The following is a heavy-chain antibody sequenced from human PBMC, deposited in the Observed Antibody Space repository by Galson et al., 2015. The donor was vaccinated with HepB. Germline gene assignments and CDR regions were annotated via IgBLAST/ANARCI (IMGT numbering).Heavy chain of an antibody. Sequence: SLRLSCAASGFTFSSYAMHWVRQAPGKGLEWVAVISYDGSNKYYADSVKGRFTISRDNSKNTLYLQMNSLRAEDTAVYYCARDGGYSGYDWAEFDYWGQGTLVTVSS. V-gene: IGHV3-30-3*01. D-gene: IGHD5-12*01. CDR1: GFTFSSYA. CDR2: ISYDGSNK. J-gene: IGHJ4*02. CDR3: ARDGGYSGYDWAEFDY.